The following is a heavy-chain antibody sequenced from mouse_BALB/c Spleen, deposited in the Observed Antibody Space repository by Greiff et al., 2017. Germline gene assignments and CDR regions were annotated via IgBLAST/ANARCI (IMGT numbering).Heavy chain of an antibody. D-gene: IGHD2-4*01. CDR1: GYSITSGYY. CDR3: ARYDYDYAMDY. CDR2: ISYDGSN. Sequence: EVKLEESGPGLVKPSQSLSLTCSVTGYSITSGYYWNWIRQFPGNKLEWMGYISYDGSNNYNPSLKNRISITRDTSKNQFFLKLNSVTTEDTATYYCARYDYDYAMDYWGQGTSVTVSS. J-gene: IGHJ4*01. V-gene: IGHV3-6*02.